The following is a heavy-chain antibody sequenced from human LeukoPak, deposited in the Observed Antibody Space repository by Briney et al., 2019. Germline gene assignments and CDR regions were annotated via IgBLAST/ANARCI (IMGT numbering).Heavy chain of an antibody. V-gene: IGHV3-48*03. CDR1: GFTFSSYE. D-gene: IGHD3-22*01. J-gene: IGHJ4*02. Sequence: GGSLRLSCAASGFTFSSYEMNWVRQAPGKGLEWVSYISSSGSTIYYADSVKGRFTISRDNAKNSLYLQMNSLRVEDTFVYYCAREHGLIVVINGSSVDYWGQGTLVTVSS. CDR2: ISSSGSTI. CDR3: AREHGLIVVINGSSVDY.